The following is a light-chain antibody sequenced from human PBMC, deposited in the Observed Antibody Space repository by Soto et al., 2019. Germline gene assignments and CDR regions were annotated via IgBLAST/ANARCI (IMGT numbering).Light chain of an antibody. CDR2: GAS. V-gene: IGKV3-20*01. CDR3: QQYGSSGT. CDR1: QSVSNNY. Sequence: VLTQSPGTLSLSPWDRATLSCRASQSVSNNYLAWYQQKPGQAPRLLIYGASNRATGIPDRFSGSGSGTEFTLTIRRLEPEDFAVYYCQQYGSSGTCGQGTKVDIK. J-gene: IGKJ1*01.